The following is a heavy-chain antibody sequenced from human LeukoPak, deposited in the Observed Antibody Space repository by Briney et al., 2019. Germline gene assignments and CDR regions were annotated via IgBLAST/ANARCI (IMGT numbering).Heavy chain of an antibody. CDR2: ISSSSSYI. V-gene: IGHV3-21*06. Sequence: GGSLRLSCAASGFIFSSNTMNWVRQAPGKGLEWVSSISSSSSYIYYADSVKGRFTISRDNAKNSLYLQLNSLRADDTAVYYCARDYYGSSRHAFDIWGQGTMVTVST. J-gene: IGHJ3*02. CDR1: GFIFSSNT. D-gene: IGHD6-13*01. CDR3: ARDYYGSSRHAFDI.